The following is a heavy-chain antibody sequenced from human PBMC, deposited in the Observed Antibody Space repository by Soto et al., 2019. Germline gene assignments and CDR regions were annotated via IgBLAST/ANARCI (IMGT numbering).Heavy chain of an antibody. CDR3: ARDFWSGYLIPGYGMDV. V-gene: IGHV3-48*02. J-gene: IGHJ6*02. CDR1: GFTFSSYS. D-gene: IGHD3-3*01. Sequence: EVQLVESGGGLVQPGGSLRLSCAASGFTFSSYSMNWVRQAPGKGLEWVSYISSSSSTIYYADSVKGRFTISRDNAKNSLYLQMNSLRDEETAVYYCARDFWSGYLIPGYGMDVWGQGTTVTVSS. CDR2: ISSSSSTI.